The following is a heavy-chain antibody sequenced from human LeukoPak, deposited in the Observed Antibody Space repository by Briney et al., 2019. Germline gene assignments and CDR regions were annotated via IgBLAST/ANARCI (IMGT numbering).Heavy chain of an antibody. V-gene: IGHV4-59*01. J-gene: IGHJ4*02. CDR2: IYYSGST. D-gene: IGHD3-9*01. CDR3: ASSVLRYFDSFDY. Sequence: SETLSLTCTVSGGSISSYYWSWIRQPPGKGLEWIGYIYYSGSTNYNPSLKSRVTISVDTSKNRFSLKLSSVTAADTAVYYCASSVLRYFDSFDYWGQGTLVTVSS. CDR1: GGSISSYY.